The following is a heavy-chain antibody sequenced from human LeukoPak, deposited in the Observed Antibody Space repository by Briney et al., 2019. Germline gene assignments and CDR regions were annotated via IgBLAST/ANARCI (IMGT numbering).Heavy chain of an antibody. CDR1: GFTFSNYA. CDR2: IGDSGGST. J-gene: IGHJ3*02. Sequence: GGSLRLSCAASGFTFSNYAMSWVRQVPRKGLEWVSAIGDSGGSTFYADSVKGRFTISRDNSKNTLYLQMNSLRAEDTAVYYCARVFRPSLTVFIIRGAFDIWGQGTMVTVSS. D-gene: IGHD3-3*01. CDR3: ARVFRPSLTVFIIRGAFDI. V-gene: IGHV3-23*01.